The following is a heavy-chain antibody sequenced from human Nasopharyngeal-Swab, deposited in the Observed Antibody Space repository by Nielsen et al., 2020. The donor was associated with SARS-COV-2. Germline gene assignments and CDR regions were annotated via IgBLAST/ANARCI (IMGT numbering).Heavy chain of an antibody. D-gene: IGHD4-17*01. CDR3: ARMTTVTIIDY. Sequence: RQAPGKALEWLALIYWDDDKRYSPSLKSRLTITKDTSKNQVVLTMTNMDPVDTATHYCARMTTVTIIDYWGQGTLVSLL. V-gene: IGHV2-5*02. CDR2: IYWDDDK. J-gene: IGHJ4*02.